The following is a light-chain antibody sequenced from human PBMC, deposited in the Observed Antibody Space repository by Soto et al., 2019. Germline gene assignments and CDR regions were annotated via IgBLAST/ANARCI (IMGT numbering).Light chain of an antibody. CDR2: DAS. V-gene: IGKV1-5*01. Sequence: DIQMTQSPSTLSASVGDRVTITCRASQSISSWLAWYQQKPGKAPKPLIYDASSLESGVPSRFSGSGSGTEFTLTISSLQPDDFATYYCQQYNSYSQFGQGTKVEIK. J-gene: IGKJ1*01. CDR1: QSISSW. CDR3: QQYNSYSQ.